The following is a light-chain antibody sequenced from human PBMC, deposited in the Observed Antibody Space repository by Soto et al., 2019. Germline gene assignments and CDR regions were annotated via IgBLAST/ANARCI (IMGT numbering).Light chain of an antibody. CDR1: SSDVGSYNL. V-gene: IGLV2-23*02. J-gene: IGLJ2*01. CDR3: CSYAGSSTLDVV. CDR2: EVS. Sequence: QSALTQPASVSGSPGQSITLSCTGTSSDVGSYNLVSWYQQHPGKAPKLMSYEVSKRPSGVYNRFSGSKSGNTASLTISGLQAEDEADYYCCSYAGSSTLDVVFGGGTKLTVL.